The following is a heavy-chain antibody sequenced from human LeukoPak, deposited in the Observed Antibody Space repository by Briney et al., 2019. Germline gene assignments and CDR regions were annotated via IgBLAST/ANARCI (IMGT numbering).Heavy chain of an antibody. Sequence: GGPLKFSCKASGYSFASYLSGWARQMPGKGMEWMGIIYPGESDTSYSTSFQGEVPISEDNSISTGYLKWRSLKVSDSRMFSCTRQNTAMVTYYSGHRTLVTVSS. CDR1: GYSFASYL. V-gene: IGHV5-51*01. CDR3: TRQNTAMVTYY. CDR2: IYPGESDT. J-gene: IGHJ4*01. D-gene: IGHD5-18*01.